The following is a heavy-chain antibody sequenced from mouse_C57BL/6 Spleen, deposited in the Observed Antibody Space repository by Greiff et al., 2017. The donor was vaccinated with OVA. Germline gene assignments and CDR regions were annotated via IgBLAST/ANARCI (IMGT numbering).Heavy chain of an antibody. CDR3: ARGITTVVRNYFDY. J-gene: IGHJ2*01. CDR2: IYPGDGDT. D-gene: IGHD1-1*01. Sequence: VQGVESGPELVKPGASVKISCKASGYAFSSSWMNWVKQRPGKGLEWIGRIYPGDGDTNYNGKFKGKATLTADKSSSTAYMQLSSLTSEDSAVYFCARGITTVVRNYFDYWGQGTTLTVSS. V-gene: IGHV1-82*01. CDR1: GYAFSSSW.